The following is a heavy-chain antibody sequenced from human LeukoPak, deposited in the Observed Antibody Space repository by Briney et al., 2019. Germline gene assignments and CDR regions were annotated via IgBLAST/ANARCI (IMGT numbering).Heavy chain of an antibody. CDR2: ISSSGSFT. J-gene: IGHJ6*03. D-gene: IGHD3-10*01. CDR3: ARGVRGVINYMDV. Sequence: GGSLRLSCAVSGFTFSSYSMNWVRQGPGKGLEWVSSISSSGSFTYYADSVGGRFTISRDNAKNSLYLQMNSLRAEDTAVYHCARGVRGVINYMDVWGKGTTVTVSS. CDR1: GFTFSSYS. V-gene: IGHV3-21*01.